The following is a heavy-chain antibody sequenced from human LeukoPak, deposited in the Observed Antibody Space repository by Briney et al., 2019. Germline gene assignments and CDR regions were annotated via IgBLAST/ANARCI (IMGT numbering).Heavy chain of an antibody. J-gene: IGHJ4*02. CDR3: ARDCSSTSCYGDLDY. CDR1: GGTFSSYA. V-gene: IGHV1-2*02. CDR2: INPNSGGT. D-gene: IGHD2-2*01. Sequence: GASVKVSCKVSGGTFSSYAISWVRQAPGQGLEWMGWINPNSGGTNYAQKFQGRVTMTRDTSISTAYMELSRLRSDDTAVYYCARDCSSTSCYGDLDYWGQGTLVTVSS.